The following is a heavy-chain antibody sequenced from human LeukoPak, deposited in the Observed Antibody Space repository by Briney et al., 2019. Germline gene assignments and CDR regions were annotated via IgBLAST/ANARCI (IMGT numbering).Heavy chain of an antibody. CDR2: IYYSGST. J-gene: IGHJ4*01. CDR1: GGSISSGDYS. Sequence: SETLSLTCTVSGGSISSGDYSWRWIRQPPGQGLEWIGYIYYSGSTYYNPSLKSRVTISVDTSQKQFSLKLNSVTAADTAVYYCARAKSQRGYTYGPHTYFDYWGQGTLVTVSS. D-gene: IGHD5-18*01. V-gene: IGHV4-30-4*01. CDR3: ARAKSQRGYTYGPHTYFDY.